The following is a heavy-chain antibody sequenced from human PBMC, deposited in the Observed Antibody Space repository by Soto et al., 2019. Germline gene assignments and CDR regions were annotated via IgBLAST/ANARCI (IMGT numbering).Heavy chain of an antibody. CDR1: GYTFISYG. D-gene: IGHD6-19*01. CDR3: ERDSYSSGWHFDY. Sequence: QVQLVQSGGEVKKPGASVKVSCKASGYTFISYGISWVRQAPGQVLEWMGWISPYNSNTNYAQKFQGRVTMTTDTATGTAYMELRSLRSDGTAVYYYERDSYSSGWHFDYWGQGTLVTVSS. CDR2: ISPYNSNT. J-gene: IGHJ4*02. V-gene: IGHV1-18*01.